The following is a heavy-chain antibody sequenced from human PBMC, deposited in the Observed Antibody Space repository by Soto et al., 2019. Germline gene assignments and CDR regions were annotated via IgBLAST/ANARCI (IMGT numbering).Heavy chain of an antibody. Sequence: SETLSLTCTVSGGSISSYYWSWIRKPPGKGLEWIGEINHTGSTNYNPSLKSRVTISVDTSKNQFSLKLSSVTAADTAVYYCARGGNYYYYYGMDVWGQGTTVTVSS. CDR1: GGSISSYY. V-gene: IGHV4-34*01. CDR2: INHTGST. D-gene: IGHD6-13*01. CDR3: ARGGNYYYYYGMDV. J-gene: IGHJ6*02.